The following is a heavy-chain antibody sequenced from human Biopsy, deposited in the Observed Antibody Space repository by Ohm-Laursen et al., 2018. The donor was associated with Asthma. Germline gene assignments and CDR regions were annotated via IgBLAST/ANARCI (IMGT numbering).Heavy chain of an antibody. V-gene: IGHV1-69*01. J-gene: IGHJ6*02. CDR3: AGCQVGYSSGWSLLLKKIYYSGMDV. CDR1: GGTFSNFA. D-gene: IGHD6-19*01. CDR2: IMTFFGTT. Sequence: GSSVKVSCKAPGGTFSNFAISWARQAPGQGLEWLGGIMTFFGTTNHAQKFQGRVTITADESTSTAYMEVTSLRSEDTAIYYCAGCQVGYSSGWSLLLKKIYYSGMDVWGQGTAVTVSS.